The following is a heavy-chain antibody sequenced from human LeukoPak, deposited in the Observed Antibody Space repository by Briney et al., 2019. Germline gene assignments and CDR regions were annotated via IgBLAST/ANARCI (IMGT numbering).Heavy chain of an antibody. CDR3: AKHPGGGPRFVSFDY. CDR1: GFTFNNYA. J-gene: IGHJ4*02. V-gene: IGHV3-23*01. Sequence: GGSLRLSCAASGFTFNNYAMSWVRQAPGKGLEWVSAISGSGGSTYYADSVKGRFTISRDNSKNTLYLQMNSLRAEDTAVYYCAKHPGGGPRFVSFDYWGQGTLVTVSS. CDR2: ISGSGGST. D-gene: IGHD3-10*01.